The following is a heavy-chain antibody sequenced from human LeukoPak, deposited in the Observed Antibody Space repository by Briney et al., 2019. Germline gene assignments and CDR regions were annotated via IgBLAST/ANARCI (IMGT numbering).Heavy chain of an antibody. Sequence: ASVKVSCKASGYTFTSYYMHWVRQAPGQGLEWMGIINPSGGSTSYAQKFQGRVTMTRDTSTSTVYMEPSSLRSEDTAVYYCAREIVGAYSSTPPLFDYWGQGTLVTVSS. J-gene: IGHJ4*02. CDR1: GYTFTSYY. V-gene: IGHV1-46*01. CDR3: AREIVGAYSSTPPLFDY. D-gene: IGHD6-13*01. CDR2: INPSGGST.